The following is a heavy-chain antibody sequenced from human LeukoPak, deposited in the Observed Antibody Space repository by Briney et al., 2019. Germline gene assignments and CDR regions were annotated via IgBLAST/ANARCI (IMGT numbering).Heavy chain of an antibody. V-gene: IGHV3-30*18. CDR1: GFTFSSYG. J-gene: IGHJ4*02. D-gene: IGHD6-13*01. Sequence: GGSLRLSCAASGFTFSSYGMHWVRQAPGKGLEWVAVTSSDGTNKYYAVSVKGRFTVSRDNSKNTLYLQMNSLRAEDTAVYYCAKDIQGSSSWYRTLGYFDYWGQGTLVTVSS. CDR2: TSSDGTNK. CDR3: AKDIQGSSSWYRTLGYFDY.